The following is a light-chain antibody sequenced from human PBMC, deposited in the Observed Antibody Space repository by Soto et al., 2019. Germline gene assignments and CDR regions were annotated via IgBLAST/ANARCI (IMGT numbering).Light chain of an antibody. Sequence: DIQMTQSPSTLSASVGDRVTITCRASQSISNWLAWYQQKPGKAPKLLIYKASSLESGVPSRFSGSGSGTEFPLTISSLQPDDFATYYCQQYNSPYTFGQGTKLEIK. CDR1: QSISNW. J-gene: IGKJ2*01. CDR2: KAS. V-gene: IGKV1-5*03. CDR3: QQYNSPYT.